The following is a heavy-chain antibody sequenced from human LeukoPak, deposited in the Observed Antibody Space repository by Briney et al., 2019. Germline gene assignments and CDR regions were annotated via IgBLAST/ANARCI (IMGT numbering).Heavy chain of an antibody. CDR3: AKDISVGATPYYFDY. V-gene: IGHV3-53*05. D-gene: IGHD1-26*01. CDR1: GFTVTTNY. Sequence: PGGSLRLSCAASGFTVTTNYMSWVRQAPGKGPEWVSIIYVGGKTYYSDSVKGRFTISRDNAKNSLYLQMNSLRAEDTALYYCAKDISVGATPYYFDYWGQGTLVTVSS. CDR2: IYVGGKT. J-gene: IGHJ4*02.